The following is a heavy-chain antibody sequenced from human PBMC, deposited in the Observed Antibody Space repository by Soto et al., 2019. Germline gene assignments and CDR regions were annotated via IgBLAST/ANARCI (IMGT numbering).Heavy chain of an antibody. CDR3: ARGGDVNYYHGMDV. D-gene: IGHD5-12*01. CDR2: ISAYNGKT. Sequence: QVQLVQSGGEVKKPGASVKLSCTASGYTFTSYGISWVRQAPGQGLEWMGWISAYNGKTNYAQNVQGRVTMTTDTSTRTAYMDLRSLISADPAVYYCARGGDVNYYHGMDVWGQGTTVTVSS. J-gene: IGHJ6*02. V-gene: IGHV1-18*01. CDR1: GYTFTSYG.